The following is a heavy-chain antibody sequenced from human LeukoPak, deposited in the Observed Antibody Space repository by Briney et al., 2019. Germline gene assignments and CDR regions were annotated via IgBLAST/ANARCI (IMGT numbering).Heavy chain of an antibody. CDR3: ARSTIHSSGYDVGY. CDR1: GGSFSGDY. D-gene: IGHD5-12*01. Sequence: PSETLSLTCAVYGGSFSGDYWSWIRQPPGKGLEWIGEINHSGSTNYNPSLKSRVTISVDTSKNQFSLKLSSVTAADTAVYYCARSTIHSSGYDVGYWGQGTLVTVSS. J-gene: IGHJ4*02. CDR2: INHSGST. V-gene: IGHV4-34*01.